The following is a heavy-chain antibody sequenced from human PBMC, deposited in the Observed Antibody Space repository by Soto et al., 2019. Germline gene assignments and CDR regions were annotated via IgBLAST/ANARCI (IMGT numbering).Heavy chain of an antibody. CDR1: GVAFSFYS. CDR2: ISGNGATT. Sequence: EVALLESGGGLVQPGGSLRLSCEVSGVAFSFYSMSWVRQAPGKGLEWVASISGNGATTYYAASGKGRFTFSRDNSKNTVHLQMHSLRGEDTAVYYCSKDPGGFTSGGEFFDFWGQGTLVTVSS. J-gene: IGHJ4*02. D-gene: IGHD3-10*01. V-gene: IGHV3-23*01. CDR3: SKDPGGFTSGGEFFDF.